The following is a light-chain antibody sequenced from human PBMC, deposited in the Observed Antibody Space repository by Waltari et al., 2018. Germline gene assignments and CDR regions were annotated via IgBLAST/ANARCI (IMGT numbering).Light chain of an antibody. CDR2: RDI. V-gene: IGLV3-9*01. CDR3: QVWASGTYI. CDR1: KIGSKS. J-gene: IGLJ1*01. Sequence: SYELTDSISVSVALGQTAKIACGVDKIGSKSVHWYQQKPGQPPILVIYRDIRRPSGIPERFSGSNSGNTATLTISRAQVVDEADYFCQVWASGTYIFAGGTKLTVL.